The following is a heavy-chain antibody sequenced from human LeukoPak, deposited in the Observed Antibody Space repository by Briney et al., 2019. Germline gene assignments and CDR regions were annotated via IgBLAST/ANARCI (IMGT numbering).Heavy chain of an antibody. Sequence: SETLSLTCTVSGGSISSGGYYWSWIRQHPGKGLVWIGYSYYSGSTYYNPSLKSRVTISVDTSKNQFSLKLSSVTAADTAVYYCARTYYYDSSGKTVWFDPWGQGTLVTVSS. CDR1: GGSISSGGYY. J-gene: IGHJ5*02. CDR2: SYYSGST. V-gene: IGHV4-31*03. D-gene: IGHD3-22*01. CDR3: ARTYYYDSSGKTVWFDP.